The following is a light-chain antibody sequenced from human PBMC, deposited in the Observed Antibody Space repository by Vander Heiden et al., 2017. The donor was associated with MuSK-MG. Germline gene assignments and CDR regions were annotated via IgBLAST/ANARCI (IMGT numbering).Light chain of an antibody. CDR1: SSNIGAGYD. Sequence: QPVLTQPPSVSAAPGRRVTTSCTGSSSNIGAGYDVHWYQQLPGTAPKLLIYGNSNRPSGVPDRFSGSRSGTSASLAITGLQAEDEADYYCQSYDSSLSGYVFGTGTKVTVL. V-gene: IGLV1-40*01. CDR2: GNS. J-gene: IGLJ1*01. CDR3: QSYDSSLSGYV.